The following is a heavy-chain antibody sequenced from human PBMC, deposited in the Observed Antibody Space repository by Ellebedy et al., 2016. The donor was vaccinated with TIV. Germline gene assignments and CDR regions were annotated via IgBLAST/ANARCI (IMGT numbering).Heavy chain of an antibody. CDR2: TNPSDGST. V-gene: IGHV1-46*01. CDR1: GYTFTRYY. Sequence: AASVKVSCKASGYTFTRYYMHWVRQAPGHGLEWMGLTNPSDGSTSYAQKFQGRVTMTRDTSTNTVSMELSSLRSDDTAVYYCARDRLSGLGGGGVDVWGQGTTVTVSS. D-gene: IGHD3-10*01. CDR3: ARDRLSGLGGGGVDV. J-gene: IGHJ6*02.